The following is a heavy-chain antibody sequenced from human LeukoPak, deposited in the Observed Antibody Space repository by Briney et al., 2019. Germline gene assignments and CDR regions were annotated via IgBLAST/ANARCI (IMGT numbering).Heavy chain of an antibody. D-gene: IGHD3-22*01. Sequence: GSLRLSCTASGFTFSIHGMHWVRQAPGKGLEWVAVISYDGSNKYYADSVKGRFTISRDNSKNTLYLQMNSLRAEDTAVYYCAKGPDSSGYYYYVDYWGRGALVTVSS. CDR1: GFTFSIHG. J-gene: IGHJ4*02. V-gene: IGHV3-30*18. CDR2: ISYDGSNK. CDR3: AKGPDSSGYYYYVDY.